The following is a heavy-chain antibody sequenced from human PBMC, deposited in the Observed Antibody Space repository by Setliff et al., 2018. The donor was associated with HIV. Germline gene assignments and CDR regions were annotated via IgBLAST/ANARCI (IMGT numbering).Heavy chain of an antibody. J-gene: IGHJ4*02. V-gene: IGHV4-59*11. Sequence: SETLSLTCTVSGASMSGHYWSWLRQPPGKTLEWIGYVYYTGTTNYNPSLQSRVTISLDTSKSQFSLKSTSATAADTAVYYCATYPRPPYDFEYWGQGNLVTVSS. CDR2: VYYTGTT. CDR1: GASMSGHY. CDR3: ATYPRPPYDFEY. D-gene: IGHD6-6*01.